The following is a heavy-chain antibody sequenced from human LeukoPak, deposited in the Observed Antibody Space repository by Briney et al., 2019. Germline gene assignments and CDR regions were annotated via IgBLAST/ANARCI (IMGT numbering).Heavy chain of an antibody. CDR3: ARDLSDDSSGYCFDY. J-gene: IGHJ4*02. Sequence: ASVKVSCKAFGYSLTNYYVHWVRQAPGQGLEWMGWINPNSGGTNYAQKFQGKVTMTRDTSISTAYMELSRLRSDDTAVYYCARDLSDDSSGYCFDYWGQGTLVTVSS. D-gene: IGHD3-22*01. CDR2: INPNSGGT. V-gene: IGHV1-2*02. CDR1: GYSLTNYY.